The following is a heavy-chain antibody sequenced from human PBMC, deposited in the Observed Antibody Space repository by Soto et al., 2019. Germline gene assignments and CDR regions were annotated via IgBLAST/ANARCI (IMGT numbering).Heavy chain of an antibody. CDR1: GFTFGSYG. Sequence: GGSLRLSCAASGFTFGSYGMHWVRQAPGKGLEWVAVIWYDGSNKYYADSVKGRFTISRDNSRNTLYLQMNSLRAEDTAVYYCARELLPTTVYYYYCMDVWGQGTTVTVSS. J-gene: IGHJ6*02. D-gene: IGHD4-4*01. CDR2: IWYDGSNK. CDR3: ARELLPTTVYYYYCMDV. V-gene: IGHV3-33*01.